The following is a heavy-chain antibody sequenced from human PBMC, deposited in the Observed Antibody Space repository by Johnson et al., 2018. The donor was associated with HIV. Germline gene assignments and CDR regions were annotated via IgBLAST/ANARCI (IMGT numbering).Heavy chain of an antibody. V-gene: IGHV3-30-3*01. J-gene: IGHJ3*02. CDR2: ISYDGSNK. D-gene: IGHD2-8*02. CDR3: ARGTAQVYWPDVAFDI. CDR1: GFTFSSYA. Sequence: QVLLVESGGGVVQPGGSLRLSCAASGFTFSSYAIHWVRQAPGKGLDWVAVISYDGSNKYYADSVKGRFTISRDNSKNTLYLQMNRLRAEDTAVYYCARGTAQVYWPDVAFDIWGQGTTVTVSS.